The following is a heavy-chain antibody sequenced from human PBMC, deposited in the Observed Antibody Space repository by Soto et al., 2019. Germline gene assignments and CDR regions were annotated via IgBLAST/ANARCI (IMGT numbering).Heavy chain of an antibody. J-gene: IGHJ4*02. Sequence: LRLSCAASGFTFSSYWMIWVRQAPGKGLEWVANIKQDGSEKYYVDSVKGRFTISRDNAKNSLYLQMNSLRAEDTAVYYCARESPXPIHLPVYYDSSGYYVYWGQGTLVTVSS. V-gene: IGHV3-7*03. CDR2: IKQDGSEK. CDR1: GFTFSSYW. CDR3: ARESPXPIHLPVYYDSSGYYVY. D-gene: IGHD3-22*01.